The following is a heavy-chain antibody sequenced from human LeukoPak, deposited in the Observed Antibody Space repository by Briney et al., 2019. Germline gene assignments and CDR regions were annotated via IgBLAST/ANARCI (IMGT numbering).Heavy chain of an antibody. CDR2: ISSSSSTI. D-gene: IGHD1-26*01. Sequence: GGSLRLSCAASGFTFSSYSMNWVRQAPGKGLEWVSYISSSSSTIYYADSVKGRFTISRDNAKNSLYLQMNSLRAEDTAVYYCAKGRGVGYSRSGADYWGQGTLVTVSS. J-gene: IGHJ4*02. CDR3: AKGRGVGYSRSGADY. V-gene: IGHV3-48*01. CDR1: GFTFSSYS.